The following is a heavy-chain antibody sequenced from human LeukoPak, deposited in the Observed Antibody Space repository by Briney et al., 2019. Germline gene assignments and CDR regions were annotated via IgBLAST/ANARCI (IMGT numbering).Heavy chain of an antibody. CDR1: GYTFTSYG. Sequence: GASVKVSCKASGYTFTSYGISWVRQAPGQGLEWMGWISAYNGNTNYAQKLQGRVTMTTDTSTSTAYMELRSLRSDDTAVYYCARDCSSTSCYLPDYYYYGRDVWGQGTAVTVSS. CDR2: ISAYNGNT. CDR3: ARDCSSTSCYLPDYYYYGRDV. V-gene: IGHV1-18*01. J-gene: IGHJ6*02. D-gene: IGHD2-2*01.